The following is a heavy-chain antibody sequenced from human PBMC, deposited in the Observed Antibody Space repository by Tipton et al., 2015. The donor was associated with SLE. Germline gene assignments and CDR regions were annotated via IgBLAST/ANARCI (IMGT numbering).Heavy chain of an antibody. CDR3: ARVAYCGGDCYSFGPYYYYGMDI. V-gene: IGHV4-39*07. J-gene: IGHJ6*02. D-gene: IGHD2-21*02. CDR1: GGSISSSSYY. Sequence: TLSLTCTVSGGSISSSSYYWGWIRQPPGKGLEWIGSIYYSGSTYYNPSLKSRVTISVDTSKNQFSLKLSSVTAADTAVYYCARVAYCGGDCYSFGPYYYYGMDIWGQGTTVTVSS. CDR2: IYYSGST.